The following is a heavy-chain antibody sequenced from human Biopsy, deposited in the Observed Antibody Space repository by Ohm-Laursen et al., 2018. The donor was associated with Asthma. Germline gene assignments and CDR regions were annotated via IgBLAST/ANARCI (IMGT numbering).Heavy chain of an antibody. CDR1: GASIKTDYHY. CDR2: IHYSASP. V-gene: IGHV4-30-4*01. J-gene: IGHJ5*02. Sequence: TLSLTCTVSGASIKTDYHYWSWLRQPPGKGLEWFGFIHYSASPSYNPSLKGGVTMSVDTSKNQFSLKLSSVTAADTAVYYCARASVAASSNWFDHWGQGTLVTVSS. D-gene: IGHD6-19*01. CDR3: ARASVAASSNWFDH.